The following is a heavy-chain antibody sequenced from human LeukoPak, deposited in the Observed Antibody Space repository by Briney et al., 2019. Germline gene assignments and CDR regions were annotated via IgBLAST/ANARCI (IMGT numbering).Heavy chain of an antibody. J-gene: IGHJ3*02. V-gene: IGHV1-3*01. Sequence: ASVKVSCKASGYTFTGYYMHWVRQAPGQRLEWMGWINAGNGNTKYSQKFQGRVTITRDTSASTAYMELSSLRSEDTAVYYCARVMSGYCSGGSCPEAAFDIWGQGTMVTVSS. D-gene: IGHD2-15*01. CDR3: ARVMSGYCSGGSCPEAAFDI. CDR1: GYTFTGYY. CDR2: INAGNGNT.